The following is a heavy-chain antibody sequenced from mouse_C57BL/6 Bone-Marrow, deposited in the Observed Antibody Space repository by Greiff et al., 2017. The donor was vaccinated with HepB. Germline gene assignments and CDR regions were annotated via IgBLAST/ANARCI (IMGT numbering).Heavy chain of an antibody. J-gene: IGHJ3*01. CDR2: IYPGDGDT. CDR1: GYAFSSYW. V-gene: IGHV1-80*01. CDR3: ARAPSFAY. Sequence: QVQLKESGAELVKPGASVKISCKASGYAFSSYWMNWVKQRPGKGLEWIGQIYPGDGDTNYNGKFKGKATLTADKSSSTAYMQLSSLTSEDSAVYFCARAPSFAYWGQGTLVTVSA.